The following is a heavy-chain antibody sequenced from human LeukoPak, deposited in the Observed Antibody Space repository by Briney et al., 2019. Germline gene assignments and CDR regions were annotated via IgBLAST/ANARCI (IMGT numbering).Heavy chain of an antibody. D-gene: IGHD6-13*01. J-gene: IGHJ4*02. CDR3: VRSIGAHFSKMYYFDY. CDR1: GYNFASYW. Sequence: GESLKISCKGSGYNFASYWIGWVRQMPGKGLEWMGIIYPSDSDIRYSPSFQGQVTISADKSISTAYLQWSSLKASDTAIYYCVRSIGAHFSKMYYFDYWGQGTLVTVSS. CDR2: IYPSDSDI. V-gene: IGHV5-51*01.